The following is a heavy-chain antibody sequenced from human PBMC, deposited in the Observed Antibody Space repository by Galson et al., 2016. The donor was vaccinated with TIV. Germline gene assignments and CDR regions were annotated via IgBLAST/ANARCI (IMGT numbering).Heavy chain of an antibody. V-gene: IGHV4-61*08. Sequence: SETLSLTCTVSGGSVSSGGYYWSWVRQPPGKGLEWIGYIYYSGSTDYNPSLKSRVTISRDTSKNQFSLKLNSVTAADTAVYHCARDRVQMATIERFYYYMDVWGKGTTVTVSS. CDR1: GGSVSSGGYY. J-gene: IGHJ6*03. CDR3: ARDRVQMATIERFYYYMDV. D-gene: IGHD5-24*01. CDR2: IYYSGST.